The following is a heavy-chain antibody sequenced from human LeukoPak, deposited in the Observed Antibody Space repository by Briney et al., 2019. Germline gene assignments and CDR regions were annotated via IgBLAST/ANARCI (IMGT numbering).Heavy chain of an antibody. D-gene: IGHD5-12*01. Sequence: SETLSLTCTVSGGSISSSYWSWIRQPPGKGLEWIGYIYYSGSTNYNPSLKSRVTISVDTSKNQFSLKLSSVTAADTAVYYCAIRGYSGYDFQTFDYWGQGTLVTVSS. V-gene: IGHV4-59*01. CDR2: IYYSGST. CDR1: GGSISSSY. CDR3: AIRGYSGYDFQTFDY. J-gene: IGHJ4*02.